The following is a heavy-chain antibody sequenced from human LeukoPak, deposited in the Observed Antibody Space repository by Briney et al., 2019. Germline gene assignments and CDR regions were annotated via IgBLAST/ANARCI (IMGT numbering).Heavy chain of an antibody. Sequence: SSETLSLTCTVSGGSIGSYYWSWIRQPPGKGLEWIGYIYYSGSTNYNPSLKSRVTISVDTSKNQFSLKLSSVTAADTAVYYCARVFITVDYWGQGTLVTVSS. J-gene: IGHJ4*02. CDR3: ARVFITVDY. CDR1: GGSIGSYY. V-gene: IGHV4-59*12. D-gene: IGHD2-21*01. CDR2: IYYSGST.